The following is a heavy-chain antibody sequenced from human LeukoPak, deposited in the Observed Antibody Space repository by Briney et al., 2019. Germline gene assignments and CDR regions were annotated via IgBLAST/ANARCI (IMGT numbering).Heavy chain of an antibody. Sequence: NPGGSLRLSCAASGFTFSSYSMNWVRQAPGKGLEWVSSISSSSSYIYYADSVKGRFTISRDNAKNSLYLQMNSLRAEDTAVYYCAREMGYYYDSSGYSFDYWGQGTLVTVSS. J-gene: IGHJ4*02. CDR2: ISSSSSYI. CDR3: AREMGYYYDSSGYSFDY. V-gene: IGHV3-21*01. D-gene: IGHD3-22*01. CDR1: GFTFSSYS.